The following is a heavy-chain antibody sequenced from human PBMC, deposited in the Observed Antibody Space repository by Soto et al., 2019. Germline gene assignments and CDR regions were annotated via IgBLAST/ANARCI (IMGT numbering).Heavy chain of an antibody. CDR3: ARDLSSGYDSYYFDY. V-gene: IGHV1-69*06. J-gene: IGHJ4*02. Sequence: SVKVSCKASGGAFSTYAINWLRQAPGQGLEWMGGIIPLFGTENYAQNFQDRFTFTADKSTTTAYMEVRRLRSEDTAVYFCARDLSSGYDSYYFDYWGQGTLVTVSS. CDR1: GGAFSTYA. D-gene: IGHD3-22*01. CDR2: IIPLFGTE.